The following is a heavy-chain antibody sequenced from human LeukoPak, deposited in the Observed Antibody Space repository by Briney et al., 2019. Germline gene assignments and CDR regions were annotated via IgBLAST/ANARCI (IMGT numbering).Heavy chain of an antibody. J-gene: IGHJ6*02. D-gene: IGHD6-13*01. CDR1: GDSVSSNSAA. CDR2: TYYRSKWYS. CDR3: TRMSYSITYYYYGMDV. Sequence: SQTLSLTYAISGDSVSSNSAAWNWLRQSPSRGLEWLGSTYYRSKWYSDYAVSVRSRVSINPDTSKNQFSLQLNSVTPEDTATYYCTRMSYSITYYYYGMDVWGQGTTVTVSS. V-gene: IGHV6-1*01.